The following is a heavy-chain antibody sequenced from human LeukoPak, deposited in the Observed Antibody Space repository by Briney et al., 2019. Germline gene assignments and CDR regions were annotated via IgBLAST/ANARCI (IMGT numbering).Heavy chain of an antibody. Sequence: GASVKVSCKASGYTFTSYAMHWVRQAPGQRLEWMGWINAGNGNTKYSQKFQGRVTITRDTSASTAYMELSSLRSEDTAVYYCARDSSILITFGGFIVENWFDPWGQGTLVTVSS. J-gene: IGHJ5*02. D-gene: IGHD3-16*02. CDR3: ARDSSILITFGGFIVENWFDP. CDR2: INAGNGNT. V-gene: IGHV1-3*01. CDR1: GYTFTSYA.